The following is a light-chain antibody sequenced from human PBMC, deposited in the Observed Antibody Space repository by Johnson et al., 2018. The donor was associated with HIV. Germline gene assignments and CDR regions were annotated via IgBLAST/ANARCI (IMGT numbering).Light chain of an antibody. J-gene: IGLJ1*01. CDR3: GTWDSSLSAGRG. Sequence: QSVLTQPPSVSAAPGQKVTISCSGSSSNIGNNYVSWYQQLPGTAPKLLIYDNNKRPSGIPDRFSGSKSGTSATLGISGLQTGDEADYYCGTWDSSLSAGRGVGTGDKVTGL. CDR1: SSNIGNNY. CDR2: DNN. V-gene: IGLV1-51*01.